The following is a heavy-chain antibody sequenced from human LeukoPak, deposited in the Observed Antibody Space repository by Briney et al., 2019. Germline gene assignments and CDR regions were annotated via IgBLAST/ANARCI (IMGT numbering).Heavy chain of an antibody. J-gene: IGHJ5*02. D-gene: IGHD2-2*02. V-gene: IGHV4-34*01. CDR1: GGSFSGYY. Sequence: SETLSLTCAVYGGSFSGYYWSWVRQPPGKGREGRGEINHSGSTNYNPSLKSRVTISVDTSKNQFSLKLSSVTAADTAVYYCARRYNCSSTSCYTGTESNWFDPWGQGTLVTVSS. CDR2: INHSGST. CDR3: ARRYNCSSTSCYTGTESNWFDP.